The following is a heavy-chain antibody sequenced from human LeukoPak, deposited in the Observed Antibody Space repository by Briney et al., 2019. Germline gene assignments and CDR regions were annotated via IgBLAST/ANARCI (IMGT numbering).Heavy chain of an antibody. D-gene: IGHD3-10*01. Sequence: GGSLRLSCAASGFTFSSYAMHWVRQAPGKGLEWVAVISYDGSNKYYADSAKGRFTISRDNSKNTLYLQMNSLRAEDTAVYYCARPGQTYYYYYMDVWGKGTTVTVSS. CDR1: GFTFSSYA. CDR2: ISYDGSNK. CDR3: ARPGQTYYYYYMDV. V-gene: IGHV3-30*04. J-gene: IGHJ6*03.